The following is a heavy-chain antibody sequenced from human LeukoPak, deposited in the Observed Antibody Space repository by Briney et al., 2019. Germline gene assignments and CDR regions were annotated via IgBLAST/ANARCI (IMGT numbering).Heavy chain of an antibody. CDR2: ISWNSGSI. J-gene: IGHJ4*02. CDR1: GFTFDDYA. CDR3: AKGASSGWATIDY. Sequence: GGSLRLSCAASGFTFDDYAMHWVRQAPGKGLEWGSGISWNSGSIGYADSVKGRFTISRDNAKNSLYLQMNSLRAEDTALYYCAKGASSGWATIDYWGQGTLVTVSS. V-gene: IGHV3-9*01. D-gene: IGHD6-19*01.